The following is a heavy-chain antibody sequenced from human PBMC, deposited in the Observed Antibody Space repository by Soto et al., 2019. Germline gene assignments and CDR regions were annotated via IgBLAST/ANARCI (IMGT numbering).Heavy chain of an antibody. CDR2: INPSGGST. V-gene: IGHV1-46*01. CDR3: ARDGPTPDGSGSYGQSSFGDY. Sequence: VRQAPGQGLEWMGIINPSGGSTSYAQKFQGRVTMTRDTSTSTVYMELSSLRSEDTAVYYCARDGPTPDGSGSYGQSSFGDYWGQGTLVTVSS. D-gene: IGHD3-10*01. J-gene: IGHJ4*02.